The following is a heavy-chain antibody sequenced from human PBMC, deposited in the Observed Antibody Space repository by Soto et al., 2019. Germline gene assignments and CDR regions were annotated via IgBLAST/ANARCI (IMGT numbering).Heavy chain of an antibody. Sequence: PSEPLSLTCSVTGGSVSSYYWSCIRQPPGKGLEWIGYIYYSGSTNYNHSLKSRVTISVDTSTNHFSLTLKSVTAADTAVYYCARASTPYSSGRYRYFQHWGPGTLVTVSS. V-gene: IGHV4-59*02. CDR1: GGSVSSYY. J-gene: IGHJ1*01. CDR2: IYYSGST. D-gene: IGHD6-19*01. CDR3: ARASTPYSSGRYRYFQH.